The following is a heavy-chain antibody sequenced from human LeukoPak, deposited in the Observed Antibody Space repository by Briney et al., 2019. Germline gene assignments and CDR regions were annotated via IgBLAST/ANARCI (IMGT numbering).Heavy chain of an antibody. CDR2: ISYDGSNK. V-gene: IGHV3-30*18. D-gene: IGHD6-19*01. J-gene: IGHJ4*02. Sequence: GGSLRLSCAASGFTFSSYGMPWVRQAPGKGLEWVAVISYDGSNKYYADSVKGRFTISRDNSKNALYLQMNSLRAEDTAVYYCAKDHGYSSGPTDYWGQGTLVTVSS. CDR1: GFTFSSYG. CDR3: AKDHGYSSGPTDY.